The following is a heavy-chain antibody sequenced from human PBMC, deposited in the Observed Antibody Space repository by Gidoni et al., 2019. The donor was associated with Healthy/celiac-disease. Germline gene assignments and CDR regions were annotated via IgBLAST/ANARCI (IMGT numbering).Heavy chain of an antibody. CDR1: GFTVSSNY. Sequence: EVQLVESGGGLVQPGGSLRLSCAASGFTVSSNYMSWVRQASGKGLEWVSVIYSGGSTYYADSVKGRFTISRDNSKNTLYLQMNSLRAEDTAVYYCARGGIVVKTGFDYWGQGTLVTVSS. CDR2: IYSGGST. D-gene: IGHD3-22*01. CDR3: ARGGIVVKTGFDY. V-gene: IGHV3-66*01. J-gene: IGHJ4*02.